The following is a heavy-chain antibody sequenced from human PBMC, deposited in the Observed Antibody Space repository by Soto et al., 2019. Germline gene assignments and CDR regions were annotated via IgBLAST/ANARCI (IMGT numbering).Heavy chain of an antibody. V-gene: IGHV3-30-3*01. J-gene: IGHJ4*02. CDR3: ARPYHVHCTNYVCYTVPHFDY. CDR2: ISYDGSNK. D-gene: IGHD2-8*01. Sequence: QVQLVESGGGVVQPGRSLRLSCAASGFTFSSYAMHWVRQAPGKGLEWVAVISYDGSNKYYADSVKGRFTISRDNSKNTLYLQINSQRAEDTAVYYCARPYHVHCTNYVCYTVPHFDYWGQGTLVTVSS. CDR1: GFTFSSYA.